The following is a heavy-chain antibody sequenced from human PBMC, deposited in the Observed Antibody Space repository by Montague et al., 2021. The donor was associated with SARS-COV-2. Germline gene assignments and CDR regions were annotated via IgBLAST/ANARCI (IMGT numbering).Heavy chain of an antibody. CDR3: ASGLLEPFDY. J-gene: IGHJ4*02. CDR2: INHSGST. D-gene: IGHD1-14*01. CDR1: GGSFSGYY. V-gene: IGHV4-34*01. Sequence: SETLSLTCAVYGGSFSGYYWSWIRQPPGKGLEWIGEINHSGSTNXNPSLKSQVTISVDTSKNQFSLKLSPVTAADTAVYYCASGLLEPFDYWGQGTLVTVSS.